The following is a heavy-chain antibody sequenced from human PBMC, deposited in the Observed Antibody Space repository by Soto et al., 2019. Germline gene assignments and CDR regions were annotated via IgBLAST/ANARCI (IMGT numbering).Heavy chain of an antibody. Sequence: GASVEVSCQASGYTFPNNDVSLLLQATGQGLEWMGWMNPGSGDTGYAQKFQGRVTMTRDISIATAYMELNSLTSEDTAIYYCARMESFGSLNWFDPWGQGTLVTVSS. CDR1: GYTFPNND. CDR3: ARMESFGSLNWFDP. V-gene: IGHV1-8*02. CDR2: MNPGSGDT. J-gene: IGHJ5*02. D-gene: IGHD5-18*01.